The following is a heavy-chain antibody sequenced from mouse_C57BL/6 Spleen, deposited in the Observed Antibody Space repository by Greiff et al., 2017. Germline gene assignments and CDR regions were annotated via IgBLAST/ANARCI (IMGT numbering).Heavy chain of an antibody. CDR3: ARRGDYTWFAY. Sequence: QVQLQQPGAELARPGASVKMSCKASGYTFTSYTMHWVKQRPGQGLEWIGYINPSSGYTKYNQKFKDKATLTVDKSSSTAYMQLSSLTSEDSAVYYCARRGDYTWFAYWGQGTLVTVSA. D-gene: IGHD2-4*01. CDR2: INPSSGYT. V-gene: IGHV1-4*01. CDR1: GYTFTSYT. J-gene: IGHJ3*01.